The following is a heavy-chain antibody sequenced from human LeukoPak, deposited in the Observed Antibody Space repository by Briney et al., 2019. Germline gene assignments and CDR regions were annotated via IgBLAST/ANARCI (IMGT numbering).Heavy chain of an antibody. CDR2: INHSGST. CDR1: GGSFSGYY. D-gene: IGHD6-13*01. Sequence: SETLSLTCAVYGGSFSGYYWSWIRQPPGKGLEWIGEINHSGSTNYNPSLKSRVTISVDTSKNQFSLKLSSVTAADTAVYYCARGALIGRSSWYDKPSEYFQHWGQGTLDTVSS. V-gene: IGHV4-34*01. J-gene: IGHJ1*01. CDR3: ARGALIGRSSWYDKPSEYFQH.